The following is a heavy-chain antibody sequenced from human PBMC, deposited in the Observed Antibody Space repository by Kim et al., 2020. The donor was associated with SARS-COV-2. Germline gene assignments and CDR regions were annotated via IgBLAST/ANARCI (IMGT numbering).Heavy chain of an antibody. CDR1: GFTFSSYA. CDR3: ARTRGYYYYYGMDV. Sequence: GGSLRLSCAASGFTFSSYAMHWVRQAPGKGLEWVAVISYDGSNKYYVDSVKGRFTISRDNSKNTLYLQMNSLRAEDTAVYYCARTRGYYYYYGMDVWGQGTTVTVSS. J-gene: IGHJ6*02. V-gene: IGHV3-30*04. CDR2: ISYDGSNK.